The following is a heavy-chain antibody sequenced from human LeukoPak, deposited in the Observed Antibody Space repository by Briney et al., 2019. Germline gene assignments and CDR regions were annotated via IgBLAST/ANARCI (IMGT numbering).Heavy chain of an antibody. Sequence: PETLSLTCTVSGGSISSNYWSWIRQPPGKGLEWIGYIYYSGSTNYNPSLKSRVTISVDTSKNQFPLKLSSVTAADTAVYYCARSIGSYGIDPFDYWGQGTLVTVSS. V-gene: IGHV4-59*01. CDR3: ARSIGSYGIDPFDY. J-gene: IGHJ4*02. CDR1: GGSISSNY. D-gene: IGHD5-18*01. CDR2: IYYSGST.